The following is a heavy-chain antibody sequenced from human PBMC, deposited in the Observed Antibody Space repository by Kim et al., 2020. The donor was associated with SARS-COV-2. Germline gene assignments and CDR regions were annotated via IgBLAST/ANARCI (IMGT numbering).Heavy chain of an antibody. CDR2: IYYSGRT. D-gene: IGHD2-2*01. J-gene: IGHJ4*02. CDR1: GGSVSSGSYY. CDR3: ARHPVPASIPYYFDY. V-gene: IGHV4-39*01. Sequence: SETLSLTCTVSGGSVSSGSYYWGWIRQPPGKGLEWIGTIYYSGRTYYNPSLKSRVTISVDTSKNQFSLKLSSVTAADTAVYYCARHPVPASIPYYFDYWGQGTLVTVSS.